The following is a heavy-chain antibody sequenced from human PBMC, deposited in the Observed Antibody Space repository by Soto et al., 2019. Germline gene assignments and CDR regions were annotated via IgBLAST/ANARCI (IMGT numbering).Heavy chain of an antibody. CDR1: GFTLSSYA. V-gene: IGHV3-30-3*01. D-gene: IGHD2-21*02. CDR3: ARACGSNVYCLSLDY. J-gene: IGHJ4*02. Sequence: QVHLMESGGGVVQPGRSLRLSCAASGFTLSSYAMHWVRQAPGKGLEWVAVISYDGSNIYYAGSVKGRFTISRDNPKSTLYLQMSSLTVEDTAVYFCARACGSNVYCLSLDYWGQGALVTVSS. CDR2: ISYDGSNI.